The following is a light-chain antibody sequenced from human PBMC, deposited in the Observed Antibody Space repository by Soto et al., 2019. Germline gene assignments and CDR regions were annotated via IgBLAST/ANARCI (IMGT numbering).Light chain of an antibody. CDR1: QGIGTS. J-gene: IGKJ3*01. CDR2: SAS. Sequence: IQMTQSPSSLSASLGDRVTITCRASQGIGTSLAWFQQKPGKVPNLLIFSASTLTPGDPSRFSGSGSGTDFTLTISSLQPEDVATYYCQKYNSPRPTFGPGTKVDIK. V-gene: IGKV1-27*01. CDR3: QKYNSPRPT.